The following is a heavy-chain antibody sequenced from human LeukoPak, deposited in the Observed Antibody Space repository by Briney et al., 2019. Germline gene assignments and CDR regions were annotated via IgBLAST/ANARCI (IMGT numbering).Heavy chain of an antibody. D-gene: IGHD2-15*01. CDR1: GGSIRNDY. Sequence: SETLSLTCAVSGGSIRNDYWSWIRQPPGKGLEWIAYINYSGSTNYNPSLKSRVTMSVDTSKNQFSLKLSSVTAADTAVYYCARDPTRYCSGGSCYFYWGQGTLVTVSS. CDR2: INYSGST. CDR3: ARDPTRYCSGGSCYFY. V-gene: IGHV4-59*01. J-gene: IGHJ4*02.